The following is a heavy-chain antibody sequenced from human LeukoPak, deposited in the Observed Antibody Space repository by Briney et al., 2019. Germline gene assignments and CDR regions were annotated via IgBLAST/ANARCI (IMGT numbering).Heavy chain of an antibody. CDR2: ISPNTLGR. V-gene: IGHV1-2*02. Sequence: ASVKVSCKASGYIFTDYYIHWVRQAPGQGLEWLGWISPNTLGRNYAQNFQGRVTMTDDAPITTAYLELSSLTSDDTGVYYCARQSDSYGSVSSSDYWGQGTLVTVSS. CDR3: ARQSDSYGSVSSSDY. D-gene: IGHD3-10*01. J-gene: IGHJ4*02. CDR1: GYIFTDYY.